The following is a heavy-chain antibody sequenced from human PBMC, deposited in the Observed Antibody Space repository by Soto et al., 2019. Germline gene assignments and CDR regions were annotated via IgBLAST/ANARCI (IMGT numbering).Heavy chain of an antibody. V-gene: IGHV5-10-1*01. CDR1: GYSFTSYW. CDR2: IDPSDSYT. J-gene: IGHJ6*02. CDR3: ARRGAMAAYYYYGMDV. Sequence: PGESLKISCKGSGYSFTSYWISWVRQMPGKGLEWMGRIDPSDSYTNYSPSFQGHVTISADKSISTAYLQWSSLKASDTAMYYCARRGAMAAYYYYGMDVWGEGSTVTV. D-gene: IGHD5-18*01.